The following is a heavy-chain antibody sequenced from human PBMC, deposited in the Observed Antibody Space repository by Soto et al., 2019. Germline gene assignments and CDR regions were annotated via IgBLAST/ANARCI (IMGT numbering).Heavy chain of an antibody. Sequence: SQTLSLTCAISGDSVSSNSAAWNWIRQSPSRGLEWLGRTYYRSKWYNDYAVSVKSRITINPDTSKNQFSLQLNSVTPEDTAVYYCARVISPRYCSSTSCYGGNAFDIWGQGTMVTVSS. CDR2: TYYRSKWYN. CDR3: ARVISPRYCSSTSCYGGNAFDI. D-gene: IGHD2-2*01. J-gene: IGHJ3*02. V-gene: IGHV6-1*01. CDR1: GDSVSSNSAA.